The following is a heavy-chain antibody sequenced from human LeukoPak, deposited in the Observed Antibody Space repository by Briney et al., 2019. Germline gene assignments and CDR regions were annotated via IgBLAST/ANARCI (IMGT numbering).Heavy chain of an antibody. Sequence: RRASVKVSCKASGYTFTGYYMHWVRQAPGQGLEWMGWINPNSGGTNYAQKFQGWVTMTRDTSISTAYMELSRLRSDDTAVYYCARGTSIAVAPRGFDPWGQGTLVTVSS. CDR3: ARGTSIAVAPRGFDP. CDR2: INPNSGGT. D-gene: IGHD6-19*01. V-gene: IGHV1-2*04. CDR1: GYTFTGYY. J-gene: IGHJ5*02.